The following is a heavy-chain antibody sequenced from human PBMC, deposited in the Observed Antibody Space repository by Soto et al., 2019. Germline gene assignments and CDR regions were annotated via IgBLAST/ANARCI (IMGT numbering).Heavy chain of an antibody. CDR1: GYTFTSYA. J-gene: IGHJ4*02. CDR3: ARIIVVVTALDY. CDR2: INAGNGNT. V-gene: IGHV1-3*01. Sequence: ASLKVSCKASGYTFTSYAMHWVRQAPGQRLEWMGWINAGNGNTKYSQKFQGRVTITRDTSASTAYMELSSLRSEDTAVYYCARIIVVVTALDYWGQGTLVTVSS. D-gene: IGHD2-21*02.